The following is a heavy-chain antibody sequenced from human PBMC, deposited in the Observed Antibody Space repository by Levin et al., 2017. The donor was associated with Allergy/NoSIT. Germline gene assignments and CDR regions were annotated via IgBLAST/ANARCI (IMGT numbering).Heavy chain of an antibody. Sequence: ASVKVFCKASGGTFSSYAISWVRQAPGQGLEWMGGIIPIFGTANYAQKFQGRVTITADKSTSTAYMELSSLRSEDTAVYYCARAPTRSPLDAFDIWGQGTMVTVSS. CDR3: ARAPTRSPLDAFDI. J-gene: IGHJ3*02. CDR2: IIPIFGTA. CDR1: GGTFSSYA. V-gene: IGHV1-69*06.